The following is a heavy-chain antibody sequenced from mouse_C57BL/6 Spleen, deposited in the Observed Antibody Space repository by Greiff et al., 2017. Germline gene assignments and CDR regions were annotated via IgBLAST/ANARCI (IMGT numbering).Heavy chain of an antibody. CDR1: GYTFTSYW. V-gene: IGHV1-64*01. J-gene: IGHJ4*01. Sequence: VQLQESGAELVKPGASVKLSCKASGYTFTSYWMHWVKQRPGQGLEWIGMIHPNSGSTNYNEKFKSKATLTVDKSSSTAYMQLSSLTSEDSAVYYCARGVSSCYREMDDWGQGTSVTSSS. CDR2: IHPNSGST. CDR3: ARGVSSCYREMDD. D-gene: IGHD3-2*02.